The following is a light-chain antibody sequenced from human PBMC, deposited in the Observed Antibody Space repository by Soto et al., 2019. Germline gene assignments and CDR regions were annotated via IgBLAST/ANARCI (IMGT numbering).Light chain of an antibody. J-gene: IGKJ2*01. Sequence: DIQMTQSPSSLSASVGDRVTITCRASQGISNLLGWFQHKPGKAPKRLIYAASSLQGGVPSRFSGSGSGTEFTLTITGLQPEDCADYYGLQHNTYPYTFGQGTKLEIK. CDR1: QGISNL. V-gene: IGKV1-17*01. CDR2: AAS. CDR3: LQHNTYPYT.